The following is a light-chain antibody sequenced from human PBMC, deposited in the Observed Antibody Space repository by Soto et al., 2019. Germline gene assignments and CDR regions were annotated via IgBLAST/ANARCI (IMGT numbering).Light chain of an antibody. CDR1: QSLLHSNGYNY. Sequence: DIVITQSPLSLPVTPGEPASISCRSSQSLLHSNGYNYLDWYLQKPGQSPQLLIYLGSNRASGVPDRFSGSGSGTDFTLTISRLEPEDFAVYYCQHYGSSPPITFGQGTRLEIK. CDR3: QHYGSSPPIT. V-gene: IGKV2-28*01. CDR2: LGS. J-gene: IGKJ5*01.